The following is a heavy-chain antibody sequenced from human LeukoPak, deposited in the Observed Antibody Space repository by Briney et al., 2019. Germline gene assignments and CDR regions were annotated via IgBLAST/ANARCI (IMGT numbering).Heavy chain of an antibody. D-gene: IGHD2-2*01. J-gene: IGHJ1*01. CDR2: FDPEDGET. Sequence: GASVKVSCKVSGYTLTELSMHWVRQAPGKGLEWMGGFDPEDGETIYAQKFQGRVTMTEDTSTGTAYMELSSLRSEDTAVYYCARADIVVVPPVTRLEYFQHWGQGTLVTVSS. V-gene: IGHV1-24*01. CDR3: ARADIVVVPPVTRLEYFQH. CDR1: GYTLTELS.